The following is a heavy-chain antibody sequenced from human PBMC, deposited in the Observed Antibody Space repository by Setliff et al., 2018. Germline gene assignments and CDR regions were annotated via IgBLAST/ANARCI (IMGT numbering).Heavy chain of an antibody. Sequence: ASVKVSCKASGYTFTNSIMNWVRQAPGQGLEWMGWISXXXXXXXXXXXXXXRLSXXXDTSTSTAYMELRSLRADDTAVYYCERLVRHCTRISCQRTSEADLWGQGTQVTVSS. V-gene: IGHV1-18*04. CDR2: ISXXXXXX. D-gene: IGHD2-15*01. CDR3: ERLVRHCTRISCQRTSEADL. J-gene: IGHJ5*02. CDR1: GYTFTNSI.